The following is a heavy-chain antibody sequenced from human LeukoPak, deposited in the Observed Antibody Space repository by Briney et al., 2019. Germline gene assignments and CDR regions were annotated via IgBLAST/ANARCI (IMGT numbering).Heavy chain of an antibody. CDR1: GYSFNSYW. Sequence: KGGESLKISCKGSGYSFNSYWIGWVRQMPGKGLEWMGIIYPGDSDTRYSPSFQGQVTISADKSISTACLQWSSLKASDTAMYYCARGSGSYYPPFDYWGQGTLVTVSS. V-gene: IGHV5-51*01. CDR3: ARGSGSYYPPFDY. CDR2: IYPGDSDT. J-gene: IGHJ4*02. D-gene: IGHD3-10*01.